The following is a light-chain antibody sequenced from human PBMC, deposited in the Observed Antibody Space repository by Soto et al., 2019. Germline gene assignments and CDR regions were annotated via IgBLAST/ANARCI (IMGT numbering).Light chain of an antibody. CDR1: SSDVGGYNY. CDR3: CSYAGSSYV. CDR2: AVS. J-gene: IGLJ1*01. Sequence: QSALTQPRSVSGSPGQSVTISCTGTSSDVGGYNYVSWYQQHPGKAPKLMIYAVSKRPSGVPDRFSGSKSGNTASLTISGLQAEDEADSYCCSYAGSSYVFGTGTKVTVL. V-gene: IGLV2-11*01.